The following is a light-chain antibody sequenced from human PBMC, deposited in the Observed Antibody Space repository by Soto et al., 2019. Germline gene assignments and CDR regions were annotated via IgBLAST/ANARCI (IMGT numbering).Light chain of an antibody. CDR1: QSVSSSY. CDR3: QQYGSWWT. J-gene: IGKJ1*01. Sequence: EIVLTQSPGTLSLSPGERATLSCRASQSVSSSYLAWYQQKPGQAPRLLIYGASSRATGIPDRFSGSGSGTDFTLTISRLEPEGFAVYYCQQYGSWWTFGQGTKVEIK. CDR2: GAS. V-gene: IGKV3-20*01.